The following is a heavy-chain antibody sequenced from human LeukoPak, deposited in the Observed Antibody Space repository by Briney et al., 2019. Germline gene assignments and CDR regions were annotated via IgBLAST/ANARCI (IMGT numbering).Heavy chain of an antibody. V-gene: IGHV3-64*04. Sequence: GGSLRLSCSASGFTFSTYAMHWVRQAPGKGLEYVSSISTNGGTTYSAESSRGRFAISRDNSKNTLYLQMNSLRAEDTAVYYCARARDIVVVPAAMEFDYWGQGTLVTVSS. CDR3: ARARDIVVVPAAMEFDY. CDR1: GFTFSTYA. D-gene: IGHD2-2*01. J-gene: IGHJ4*02. CDR2: ISTNGGTT.